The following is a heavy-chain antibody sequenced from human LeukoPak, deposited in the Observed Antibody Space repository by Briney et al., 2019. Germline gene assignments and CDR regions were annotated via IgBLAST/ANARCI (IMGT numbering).Heavy chain of an antibody. CDR3: ARESTNYWFDP. J-gene: IGHJ5*02. CDR2: INHSGST. V-gene: IGHV4-34*01. D-gene: IGHD2-2*01. CDR1: GGSFSGYY. Sequence: PSETLSLTCAVYGGSFSGYYWSWIRQPPGKGLEWIGEINHSGSTNYNPSLKSRVTISVDTSKNQFSLKLSSVTAADTAVYYCARESTNYWFDPWGQGTLVTVSS.